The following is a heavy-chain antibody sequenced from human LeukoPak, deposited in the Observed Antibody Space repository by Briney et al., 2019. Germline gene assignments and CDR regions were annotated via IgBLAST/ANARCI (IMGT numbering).Heavy chain of an antibody. V-gene: IGHV4-59*01. CDR1: GGSISSYY. J-gene: IGHJ4*02. Sequence: SETLSLTCAVSGGSISSYYWSWIRQPPGKGLEWIGYIYYSGSTNYNYNPSLKSRVTLSVDTSKNHFSLKLSSVTAADTAVYYCARAYNYGSGSYSAFPYWGQGTLVTVSS. CDR2: IYYSGST. CDR3: ARAYNYGSGSYSAFPY. D-gene: IGHD3-10*01.